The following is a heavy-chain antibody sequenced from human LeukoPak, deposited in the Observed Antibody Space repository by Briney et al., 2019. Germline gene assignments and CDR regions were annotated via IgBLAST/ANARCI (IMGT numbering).Heavy chain of an antibody. CDR1: GFTFSSYG. Sequence: GRSLRLSCAASGFTFSSYGMHWVRQAPGKGLEWVAVIWYGGSNKYYADSVKGRFTISRDNSKNTLYLQMNSLRAEDTAVYYCAKEEQQLVGGSGAFDIWGQGTMVTVSS. D-gene: IGHD6-6*01. J-gene: IGHJ3*02. CDR3: AKEEQQLVGGSGAFDI. V-gene: IGHV3-30*18. CDR2: IWYGGSNK.